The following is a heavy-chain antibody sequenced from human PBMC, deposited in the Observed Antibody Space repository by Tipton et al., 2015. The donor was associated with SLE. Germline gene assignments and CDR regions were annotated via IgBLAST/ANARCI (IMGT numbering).Heavy chain of an antibody. CDR3: AKDVPDTSMVLGAFDF. Sequence: GSLRLSCAASELTVSNKYMNWVRQAPGKGLEWVSVIYSGGSTYYADSVKGRFTISRDNSQNMLYLQMNSLRAEDTAVYYCAKDVPDTSMVLGAFDFWGQGTGVTVSS. CDR1: ELTVSNKY. V-gene: IGHV3-53*01. D-gene: IGHD5-18*01. CDR2: IYSGGST. J-gene: IGHJ3*01.